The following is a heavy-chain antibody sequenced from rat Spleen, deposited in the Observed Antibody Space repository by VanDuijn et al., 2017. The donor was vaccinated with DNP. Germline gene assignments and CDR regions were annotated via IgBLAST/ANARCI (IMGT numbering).Heavy chain of an antibody. J-gene: IGHJ2*01. V-gene: IGHV5S13*01. CDR2: ISTVGDNS. CDR3: ARDLNHGYNYAFDY. Sequence: VESGGGLVQPGRSLKLSCAASGFTFRNYGMAWVRQAPTKGLEWVASISTVGDNSYYRDSVKGRFTISRDNAKSTLYLQMDSLRSEDTATYYCARDLNHGYNYAFDYWGQGVMVTVSS. CDR1: GFTFRNYG. D-gene: IGHD1-4*01.